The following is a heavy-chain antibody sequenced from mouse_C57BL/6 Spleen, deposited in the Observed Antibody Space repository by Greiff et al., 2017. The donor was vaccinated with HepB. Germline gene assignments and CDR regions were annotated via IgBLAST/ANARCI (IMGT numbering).Heavy chain of an antibody. J-gene: IGHJ4*01. Sequence: VQLQQSGPELVKPGASVKISCKASGYTFTDYYMNWVKQSHGKSLEWIGDINPNNGGTSYNQKFKGKATLTVDKSSSTAYMELRSLTSEDSAVYYCARSTTVWAMDYWGQGTSVTVSS. CDR1: GYTFTDYY. CDR3: ARSTTVWAMDY. CDR2: INPNNGGT. D-gene: IGHD1-1*01. V-gene: IGHV1-26*01.